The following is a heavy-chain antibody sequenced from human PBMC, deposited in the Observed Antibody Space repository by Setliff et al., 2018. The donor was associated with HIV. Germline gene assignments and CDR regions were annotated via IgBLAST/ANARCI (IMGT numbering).Heavy chain of an antibody. Sequence: GGSLRLSCAASGFTFSDYYMSWIRQAPGKGLEWVSYYADSVKGRFTISRDNSKNTLSLQMNGLRAEDTAVYYCAKDVDPIFWSGYSQDYWGQGTLVTVSS. V-gene: IGHV3-11*06. CDR3: AKDVDPIFWSGYSQDY. D-gene: IGHD3-3*01. CDR1: GFTFSDYY. J-gene: IGHJ4*02.